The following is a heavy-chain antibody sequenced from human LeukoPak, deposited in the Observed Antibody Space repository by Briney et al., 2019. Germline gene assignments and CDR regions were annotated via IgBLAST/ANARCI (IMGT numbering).Heavy chain of an antibody. D-gene: IGHD4-17*01. J-gene: IGHJ6*02. CDR1: GFTFNSYG. CDR3: AGDYGEYYYGMDV. CDR2: IWYDGSNE. V-gene: IGHV3-33*01. Sequence: GRSLRLSCAASGFTFNSYGMHWVRQAPGKGLEWVAVIWYDGSNEYYADSVKGRLTISRDNSKNTLYLQMNSLRAEDTAVYYCAGDYGEYYYGMDVWGQGTMVTVSS.